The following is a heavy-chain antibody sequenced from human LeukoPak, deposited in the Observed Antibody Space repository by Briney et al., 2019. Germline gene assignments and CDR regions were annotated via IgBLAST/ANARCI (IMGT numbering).Heavy chain of an antibody. J-gene: IGHJ4*02. CDR2: ISGTGQST. CDR1: GFTFSSYG. CDR3: AKGKSSSVWNYFDY. Sequence: PGGSLRLSCAASGFTFSSYGMYWVRQAPGKGLEWVSGISGTGQSTHYADSVRGRFTISRDNSENTVNLQMNSLRGEDTALYYCAKGKSSSVWNYFDYWGQGTLVTVSS. V-gene: IGHV3-23*01. D-gene: IGHD6-19*01.